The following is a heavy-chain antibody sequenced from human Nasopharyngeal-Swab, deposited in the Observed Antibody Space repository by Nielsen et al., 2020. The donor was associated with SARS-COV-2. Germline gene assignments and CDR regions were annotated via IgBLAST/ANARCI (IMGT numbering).Heavy chain of an antibody. J-gene: IGHJ4*02. CDR2: ISGSGGGT. Sequence: GESLKISCAASGFTFSSYAMSWVRQAPGKGLEWVSSISGSGGGTYYGDSVKGRFTISRDNSKNTVYLQMNSLRAEDTALYYCAKPRGAWYYFDYWGQGTLVTVFS. D-gene: IGHD1-26*01. V-gene: IGHV3-23*01. CDR1: GFTFSSYA. CDR3: AKPRGAWYYFDY.